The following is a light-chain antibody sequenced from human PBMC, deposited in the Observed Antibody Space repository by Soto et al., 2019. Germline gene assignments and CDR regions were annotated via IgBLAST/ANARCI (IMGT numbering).Light chain of an antibody. CDR3: QSYDSSLSGSVV. V-gene: IGLV1-40*01. CDR2: GNS. Sequence: QSVLTQPPSVSGAPGQRVTISCTGSSSNIGAGYDVHWYQQLPGTAPKLLIYGNSNRPSGVPDRFSGSKSGTSASLAITGLQAEDEADYYCQSYDSSLSGSVVFGRGTKVTVL. J-gene: IGLJ2*01. CDR1: SSNIGAGYD.